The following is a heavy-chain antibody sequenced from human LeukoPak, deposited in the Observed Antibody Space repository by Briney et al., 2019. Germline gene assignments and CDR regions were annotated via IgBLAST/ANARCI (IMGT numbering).Heavy chain of an antibody. CDR1: GGTFSSYA. V-gene: IGHV1-69*05. CDR3: ARLGYYDSSGYYRVGAFDI. J-gene: IGHJ3*02. Sequence: SVKVSCKASGGTFSSYAISWVRQAPGQGLEWMGRIIPIFGTANYAQKFQRRVTITTDESTSTAYMELSSLRSEDTAVYYCARLGYYDSSGYYRVGAFDIWGRGTMVTVSS. D-gene: IGHD3-22*01. CDR2: IIPIFGTA.